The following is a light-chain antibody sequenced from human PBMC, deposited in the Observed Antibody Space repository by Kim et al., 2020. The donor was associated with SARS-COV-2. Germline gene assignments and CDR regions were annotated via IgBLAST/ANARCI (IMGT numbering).Light chain of an antibody. CDR2: DVS. CDR3: SSYTTSSTWV. J-gene: IGLJ3*02. CDR1: SSDVGGYNY. V-gene: IGLV2-14*03. Sequence: GQSITIPCTGTSSDVGGYNYVSWYQQHPGKAPKLMIYDVSNRPSGVSNRFSGSKSGNTASLTISGLQAEYEADYYCSSYTTSSTWVFGGGTQLTVL.